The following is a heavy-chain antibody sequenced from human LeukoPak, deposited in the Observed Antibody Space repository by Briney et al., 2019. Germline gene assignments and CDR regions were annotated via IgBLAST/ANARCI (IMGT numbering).Heavy chain of an antibody. CDR1: GFTFSSYW. V-gene: IGHV3-74*01. CDR3: TREGGGPTDDY. J-gene: IGHJ4*02. Sequence: PGGSLRLSCAASGFTFSSYWMHWVRQAPGKGLVWVSRINSDGSSTSYADSVKGRFTISRDNAKNSLYLQMKSLRAEDTAVYYCTREGGGPTDDYWGQGTLVSVSS. CDR2: INSDGSST. D-gene: IGHD3-16*01.